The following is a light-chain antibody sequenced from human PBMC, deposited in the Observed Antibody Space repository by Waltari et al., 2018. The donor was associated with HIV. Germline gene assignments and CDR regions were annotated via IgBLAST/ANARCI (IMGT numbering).Light chain of an antibody. CDR2: EVS. J-gene: IGLJ3*02. Sequence: QSALTQPPPAPGSPGQSVAISSTGTSRDVGGHNYASWYQQHPGRAPKLIIDEVSKRPSVVPDRFSGFKSGNTASLTVSGLQAEDEADYYCSSYAGSNTLGVFGGGTKLTVL. CDR1: SRDVGGHNY. V-gene: IGLV2-8*01. CDR3: SSYAGSNTLGV.